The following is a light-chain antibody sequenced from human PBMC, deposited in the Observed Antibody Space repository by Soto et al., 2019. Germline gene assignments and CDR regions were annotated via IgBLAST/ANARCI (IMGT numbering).Light chain of an antibody. V-gene: IGKV1-12*01. Sequence: DLQMTQSPSTVSASVGDRVTITCRASQNIISWLAWYQQQPGRAPKLLIYAASILQSGVPSRFSGSGSGTDFTLTINSLQPEDVATYYCQQAYGFPVTFGQGTRLEIK. J-gene: IGKJ5*01. CDR3: QQAYGFPVT. CDR2: AAS. CDR1: QNIISW.